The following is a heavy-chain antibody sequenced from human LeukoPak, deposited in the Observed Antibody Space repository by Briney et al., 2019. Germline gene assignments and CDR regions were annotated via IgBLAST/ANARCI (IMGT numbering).Heavy chain of an antibody. CDR2: INSDGSST. J-gene: IGHJ4*02. V-gene: IGHV3-74*01. CDR1: GFTFSSYW. Sequence: GGSLRLSCAASGFTFSSYWMHWVRQAPGKGLVWVSRINSDGSSTTYADSVKGRFTISRDNAKNTIYLQMNSLRAEDTAVYYCARDRYSSTWEPYRYWGQGTLVTVSS. D-gene: IGHD6-13*01. CDR3: ARDRYSSTWEPYRY.